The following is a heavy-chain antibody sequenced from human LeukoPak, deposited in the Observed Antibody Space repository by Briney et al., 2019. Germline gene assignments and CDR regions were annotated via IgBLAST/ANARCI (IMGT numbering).Heavy chain of an antibody. Sequence: ASVKVSCKASGYTFTSYYMHWVRQAPGQGLEWMGWINPNSGGTNYAQKFQGRVTMTRDTSISTAYMELSRLRSDDTAVYYCARGYCSGGSCYLDYWGQGTLVTVSS. CDR2: INPNSGGT. J-gene: IGHJ4*02. D-gene: IGHD2-15*01. CDR3: ARGYCSGGSCYLDY. CDR1: GYTFTSYY. V-gene: IGHV1-2*02.